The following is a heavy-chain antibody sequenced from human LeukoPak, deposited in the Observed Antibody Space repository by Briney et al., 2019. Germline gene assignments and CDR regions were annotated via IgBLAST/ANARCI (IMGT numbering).Heavy chain of an antibody. V-gene: IGHV1-2*06. J-gene: IGHJ4*02. CDR2: INPNSGDT. CDR1: GYTFTGHY. D-gene: IGHD1-1*01. CDR3: ARDRAYNWNPYYLDY. Sequence: ASVKVSCKTSGYTFTGHYMHWVRQAPGQGLEWMGRINPNSGDTDHAQNFQGRVTMTRDTSISTAYMELNSLRSDDTAVFFCARDRAYNWNPYYLDYWGQGTLVTVSS.